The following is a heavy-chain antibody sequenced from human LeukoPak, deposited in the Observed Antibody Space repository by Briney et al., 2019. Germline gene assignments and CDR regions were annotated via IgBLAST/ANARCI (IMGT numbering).Heavy chain of an antibody. CDR3: ETSEFAADFDY. CDR1: GFTFDDYA. CDR2: ISGDGGST. Sequence: GGSLRLSCAASGFTFDDYAMHWVRQAPGQGLEWVSLISGDGGSTYYADSVKGRFTISRDNSKNSLYLQMNSLGTEDTALYYCETSEFAADFDYWGQGTLVTVSS. J-gene: IGHJ4*02. V-gene: IGHV3-43*02. D-gene: IGHD6-25*01.